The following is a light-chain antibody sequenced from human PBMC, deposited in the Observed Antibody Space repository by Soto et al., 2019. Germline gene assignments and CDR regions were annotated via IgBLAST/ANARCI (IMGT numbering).Light chain of an antibody. J-gene: IGKJ5*01. V-gene: IGKV1-12*01. CDR3: QQSYSTPIT. Sequence: DIQMTQSPSSVSASVGDRVTITCRASQDISGWLAWYQQKPGKAPKLLIYAASSLQSGVPSRFSGSGSGTDFTLTIRGLQPEDFATYYCQQSYSTPITFGQGTRLEIK. CDR2: AAS. CDR1: QDISGW.